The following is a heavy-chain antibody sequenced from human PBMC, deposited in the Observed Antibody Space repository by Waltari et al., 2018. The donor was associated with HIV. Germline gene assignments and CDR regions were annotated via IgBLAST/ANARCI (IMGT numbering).Heavy chain of an antibody. Sequence: QVQLQESGPGLVKPSETLSLTCDVSGYSIISNYFWGWYRQPPGKGLEWIATIYHRGNTYYNPSLMFRVSMSVDTSQNRFSLRLASVTAADTAIYYCARVREVAGNDYWGQGTLVTVSS. J-gene: IGHJ4*02. V-gene: IGHV4-38-2*01. CDR1: GYSIISNYF. D-gene: IGHD6-19*01. CDR2: IYHRGNT. CDR3: ARVREVAGNDY.